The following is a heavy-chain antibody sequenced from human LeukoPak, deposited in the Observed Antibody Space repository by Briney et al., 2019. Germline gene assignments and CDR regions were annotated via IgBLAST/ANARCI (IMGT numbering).Heavy chain of an antibody. V-gene: IGHV3-7*01. Sequence: PGGSLRLSCVASGFSVSSNYMSWVRQAPGKGLEWVANMKQDGSEKYYVDSVKGRFTISRDNAKNSLYLQMNSLRAEDTAVYYCARGRVVVGASTLYYFDYWGQGTLVTVSS. J-gene: IGHJ4*02. CDR2: MKQDGSEK. D-gene: IGHD2-15*01. CDR3: ARGRVVVGASTLYYFDY. CDR1: GFSVSSNY.